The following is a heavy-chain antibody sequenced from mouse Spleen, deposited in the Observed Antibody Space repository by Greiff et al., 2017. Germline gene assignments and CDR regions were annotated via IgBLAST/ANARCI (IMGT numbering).Heavy chain of an antibody. D-gene: IGHD2-12*01. CDR1: GFTFSDYY. CDR3: ARDSSYTTYAMDY. Sequence: EVHLVESEGGLVQPGSSMKLSCTASGFTFSDYYMAWVRQVPEKGLEWVANINYDGSSTYYLDSLKSRFIISRDNAKNILYLQMSSLKSEDTATYYCARDSSYTTYAMDYWGQGTSVTVSS. CDR2: INYDGSST. V-gene: IGHV5-16*01. J-gene: IGHJ4*01.